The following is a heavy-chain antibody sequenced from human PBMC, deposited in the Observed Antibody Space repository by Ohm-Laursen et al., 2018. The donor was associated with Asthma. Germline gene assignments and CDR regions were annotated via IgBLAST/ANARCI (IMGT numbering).Heavy chain of an antibody. J-gene: IGHJ6*02. D-gene: IGHD4-11*01. V-gene: IGHV3-7*05. CDR1: GLTFSSYW. CDR3: AKFGRDYRSHGMDV. CDR2: IKEDGSEE. Sequence: GSLRLPCAASGLTFSSYWMTWVRQAPGKGPEWVAHIKEDGSEESYLASVKGRFTISRDNAKNSLYLQMNSLRAEDTAVYYCAKFGRDYRSHGMDVWGQGTTVTVSS.